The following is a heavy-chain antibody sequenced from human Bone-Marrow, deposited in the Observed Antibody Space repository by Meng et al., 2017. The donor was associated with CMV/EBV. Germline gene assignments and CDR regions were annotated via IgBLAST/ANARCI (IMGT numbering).Heavy chain of an antibody. V-gene: IGHV3-21*01. Sequence: GESLKISCSASGFTFSSYSMNWVRQAPGKGLEWVSSISSSSSYIYYADSVKGRFTISRDNAKNSLDRQMNSLRAEDTAVYYCARGLTPSWGYYYGMDVWGQGTTITVSS. CDR1: GFTFSSYS. CDR3: ARGLTPSWGYYYGMDV. CDR2: ISSSSSYI. D-gene: IGHD2-2*01. J-gene: IGHJ6*02.